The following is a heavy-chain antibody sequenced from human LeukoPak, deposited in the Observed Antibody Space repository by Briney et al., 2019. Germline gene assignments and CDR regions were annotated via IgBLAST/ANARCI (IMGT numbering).Heavy chain of an antibody. CDR1: GFTFTSNW. CDR3: ARGRAIDI. V-gene: IGHV3-7*04. Sequence: GGSLRLSCAASGFTFTSNWMTWVRQAPGKGPEWVANIKPDDSEKYYVASVKGRFTISRDNAKNSVYLQMNSLRAEDTAVYYCARGRAIDIWGRGTMVTVSS. CDR2: IKPDDSEK. J-gene: IGHJ3*02.